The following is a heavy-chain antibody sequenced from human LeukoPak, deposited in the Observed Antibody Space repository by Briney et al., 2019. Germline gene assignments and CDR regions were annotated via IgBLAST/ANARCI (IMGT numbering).Heavy chain of an antibody. V-gene: IGHV3-23*01. CDR1: GFTFSSYA. Sequence: GGSLRLSCAASGFTFSSYAMSWVRQAPGKGLEWVSAISGSGINRYYADSVKGRVTISRDNAKNSLYLQMNSLRAEDTAVYYCARDGVRITIFGVASRGMDVWGQGTTVTVSS. CDR3: ARDGVRITIFGVASRGMDV. CDR2: ISGSGINR. D-gene: IGHD3-3*01. J-gene: IGHJ6*02.